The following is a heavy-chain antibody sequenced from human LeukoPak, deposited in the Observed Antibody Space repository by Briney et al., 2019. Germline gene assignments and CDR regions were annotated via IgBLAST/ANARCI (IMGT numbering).Heavy chain of an antibody. CDR1: GGTFSSYA. Sequence: ASVKVSCKASGGTFSSYAISWVRQAPGQGLEWMGIINPSGGSTSYAQKFQGRVTMTRDMSTSTVYMELSSLRSEDTAVYYCARGSYCGGDCYPSDYWGQGTLVTVSS. V-gene: IGHV1-46*01. D-gene: IGHD2-21*02. J-gene: IGHJ4*02. CDR2: INPSGGST. CDR3: ARGSYCGGDCYPSDY.